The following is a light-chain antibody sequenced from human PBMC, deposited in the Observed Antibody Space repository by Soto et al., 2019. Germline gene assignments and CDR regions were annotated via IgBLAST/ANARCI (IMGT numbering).Light chain of an antibody. V-gene: IGKV3-15*01. CDR1: QSVSSN. CDR2: DAS. CDR3: QQYNNRPPGT. J-gene: IGKJ1*01. Sequence: IVMTQTPATLSVSPGERATLSCRASQSVSSNLAWYQQKPGQAPRLLIYDASTRATGIPARFSGSGSGTEFTLTISSLQSEDFAVYYCQQYNNRPPGTFGQGNKVEI.